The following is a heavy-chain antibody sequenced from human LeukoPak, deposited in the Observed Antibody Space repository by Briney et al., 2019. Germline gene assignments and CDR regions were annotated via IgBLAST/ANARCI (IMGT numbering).Heavy chain of an antibody. D-gene: IGHD3-10*01. CDR3: AREGAVRGLWPIDY. CDR1: GGSISSYY. CDR2: IYTSGST. V-gene: IGHV4-4*07. J-gene: IGHJ4*02. Sequence: PSETLSLTCTVSGGSISSYYWSWIRQPAGKGLEWIGRIYTSGSTNYNPSLKSRVTMSVDTSKNQFSLKLSSVTAADTAVYYCAREGAVRGLWPIDYWGQGTLVTVSS.